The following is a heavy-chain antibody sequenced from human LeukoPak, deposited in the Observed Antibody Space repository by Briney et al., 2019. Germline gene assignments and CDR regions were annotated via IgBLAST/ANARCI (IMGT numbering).Heavy chain of an antibody. CDR1: GGSISSHY. D-gene: IGHD1-26*01. V-gene: IGHV4-59*11. CDR3: ARARVGYYYYMDV. Sequence: SETLSLTCTVSGGSISSHYWSWIRQPPGKGLEWIGCIYYSGSTNYNPSLKSRVTISVDTSKNQFSLKLSSVTAADTAVYYCARARVGYYYYMDVWGKGTTVTVSS. CDR2: IYYSGST. J-gene: IGHJ6*03.